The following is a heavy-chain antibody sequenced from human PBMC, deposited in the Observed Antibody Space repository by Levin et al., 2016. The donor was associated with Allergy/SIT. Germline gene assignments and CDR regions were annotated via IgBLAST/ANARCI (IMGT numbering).Heavy chain of an antibody. V-gene: IGHV1-46*01. J-gene: IGHJ4*02. D-gene: IGHD6-19*01. CDR3: ARALRIAVAGTMQAFDY. Sequence: WVRQAPGQGLEWMGIINPSGGSTSYAQKFQGRVTMTRDTSTSTVYMELSSLRSEDTAVYYCARALRIAVAGTMQAFDYWGQGTLVTVSS. CDR2: INPSGGST.